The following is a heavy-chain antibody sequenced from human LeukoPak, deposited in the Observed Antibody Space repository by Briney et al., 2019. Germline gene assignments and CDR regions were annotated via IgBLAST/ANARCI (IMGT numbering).Heavy chain of an antibody. CDR1: GGSISSHY. V-gene: IGHV4-59*11. CDR3: ARVTSYYYYMDV. Sequence: SETLSLTCTVSGGSISSHYWSWIRQPPGKGLEWIGYIYYSGSTSYNPSLKSRVTISVDTSKNQFSLKLSSVTAADTAVYYCARVTSYYYYMDVWGKGTTVTVSS. CDR2: IYYSGST. J-gene: IGHJ6*03.